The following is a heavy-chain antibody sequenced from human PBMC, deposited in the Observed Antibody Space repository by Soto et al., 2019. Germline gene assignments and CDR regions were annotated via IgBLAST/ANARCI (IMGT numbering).Heavy chain of an antibody. J-gene: IGHJ4*02. D-gene: IGHD6-19*01. V-gene: IGHV4-39*01. Sequence: PSETLSLTCTVSGGSISSSSYYWGWIRQPPGKGLEWIGSIYYSGSTNYNPSLKSRVTISVDTSKNQFSLKLSSVTAADTVVYYCASSSGYSSGWYFDDWGQGTLVTVSS. CDR1: GGSISSSSYY. CDR3: ASSSGYSSGWYFDD. CDR2: IYYSGST.